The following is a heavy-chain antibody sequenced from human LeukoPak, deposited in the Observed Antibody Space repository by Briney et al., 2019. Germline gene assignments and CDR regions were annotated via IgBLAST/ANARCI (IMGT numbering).Heavy chain of an antibody. Sequence: ASVKVSCKVSGYTLTELSMHWVRQAPGKGLEWMGGFDPEDGETIYAQKFQGRVTMTEDTSTDTAYMELSSLRSDDTAVYYCARGIAVAGTLSINWFDPWGQGTLVTVSS. D-gene: IGHD6-19*01. CDR1: GYTLTELS. CDR3: ARGIAVAGTLSINWFDP. CDR2: FDPEDGET. J-gene: IGHJ5*02. V-gene: IGHV1-24*01.